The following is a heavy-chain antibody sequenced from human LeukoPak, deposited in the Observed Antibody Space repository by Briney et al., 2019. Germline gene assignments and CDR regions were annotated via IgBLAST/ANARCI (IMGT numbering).Heavy chain of an antibody. CDR1: GFTFSGSN. V-gene: IGHV3-73*01. CDR3: TRREIGENVDDDY. D-gene: IGHD3-10*01. CDR2: IKNKPNSYAT. Sequence: PGGSLRLSCAASGFTFSGSNIHWVRQASGKGLEWVGRIKNKPNSYATAYAASVKGRFTISRDDSKNTAYLQMNSLKTEDTAVYYCTRREIGENVDDDYWGQGTLVTVSS. J-gene: IGHJ4*02.